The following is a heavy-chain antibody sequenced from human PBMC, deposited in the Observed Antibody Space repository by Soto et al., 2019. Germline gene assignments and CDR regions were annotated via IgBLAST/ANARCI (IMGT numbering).Heavy chain of an antibody. CDR2: ISTYNGNT. CDR1: GYTFTSYG. J-gene: IGHJ4*02. V-gene: IGHV1-18*01. CDR3: AREMVRGVGSDY. D-gene: IGHD3-10*01. Sequence: QVQLVQSGAEVKKPGASVKVSCKASGYTFTSYGISWVRQAPGQGLEWMGWISTYNGNTKYAQKLQGRGTMTTDATTSTAYMELRSLRSDDTAVFYCAREMVRGVGSDYWGQGTLVTVSA.